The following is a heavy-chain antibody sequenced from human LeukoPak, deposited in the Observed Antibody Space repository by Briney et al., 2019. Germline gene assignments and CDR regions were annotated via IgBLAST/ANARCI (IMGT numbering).Heavy chain of an antibody. D-gene: IGHD1-26*01. J-gene: IGHJ4*02. V-gene: IGHV3-23*01. Sequence: GGSLRLSCSASGFTFSSFAMNWVRQAPGKGLEWVSAITGSGGKTFYADSVKGRLTISRDNSKNTLFLQMNSLRVEDTAVYYCAKDRSVYSGSYWGTPAFYYFDSWGQGTLVTVSS. CDR3: AKDRSVYSGSYWGTPAFYYFDS. CDR1: GFTFSSFA. CDR2: ITGSGGKT.